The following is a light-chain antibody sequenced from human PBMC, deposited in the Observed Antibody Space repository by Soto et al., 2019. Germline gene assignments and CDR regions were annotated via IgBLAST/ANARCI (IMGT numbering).Light chain of an antibody. Sequence: IHMTQSPSTLSASVGDTVTITCRASQTISVSLAWYQQKPGKAPNLLIYDASTLQGGVPSRFSGSGSGTEFTLTVTSLQPEDFATYFCQQYDKYSTFGHGTKVDIK. CDR3: QQYDKYST. CDR2: DAS. V-gene: IGKV1-5*01. J-gene: IGKJ1*01. CDR1: QTISVS.